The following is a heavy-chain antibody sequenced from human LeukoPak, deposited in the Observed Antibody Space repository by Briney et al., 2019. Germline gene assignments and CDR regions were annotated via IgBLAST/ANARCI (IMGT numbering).Heavy chain of an antibody. CDR2: VYYSGSA. V-gene: IGHV4-59*08. CDR1: GGSISSYY. Sequence: PSETLSLTGTVSGGSISSYYWSWIRQPPGKGLEWIGYVYYSGSANYNPSLKSRVTISVDTSKNQFSLKMNSVTAADTAVYYCARQVGWFDPWGQGTLVTVSS. CDR3: ARQVGWFDP. J-gene: IGHJ5*02.